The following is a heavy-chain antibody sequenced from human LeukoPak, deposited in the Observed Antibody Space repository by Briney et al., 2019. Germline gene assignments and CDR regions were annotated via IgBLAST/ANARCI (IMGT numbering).Heavy chain of an antibody. D-gene: IGHD3-10*01. V-gene: IGHV4-4*07. CDR3: ARAYGSGSVFDY. J-gene: IGHJ4*02. Sequence: SETLSLTCTVSGGSISSYYWNWIRQPAGKGLEWIGRIFTSGTTNYNPSLKSRVTMTVDTSKNQFSLRLSSVTAADTAVYYCARAYGSGSVFDYWGQGTLATVSS. CDR1: GGSISSYY. CDR2: IFTSGTT.